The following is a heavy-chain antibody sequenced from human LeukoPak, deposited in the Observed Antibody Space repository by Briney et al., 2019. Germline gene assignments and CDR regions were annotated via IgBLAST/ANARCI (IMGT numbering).Heavy chain of an antibody. J-gene: IGHJ3*02. V-gene: IGHV1-69*13. CDR3: ARPSTRPRSQITMVRGVIYAFDI. CDR1: GGTFSSYA. Sequence: ASVKVSCKASGGTFSSYAISWVRQAPGQGLEWMGGIIPIFGTANYAQKFQGRVTITADESTSTAYMELSSLRSEDTAVYYCARPSTRPRSQITMVRGVIYAFDIWGQGTMVTVSS. CDR2: IIPIFGTA. D-gene: IGHD3-10*01.